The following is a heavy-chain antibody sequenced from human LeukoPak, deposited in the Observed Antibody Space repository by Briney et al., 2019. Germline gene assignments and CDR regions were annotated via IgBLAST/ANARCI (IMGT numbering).Heavy chain of an antibody. J-gene: IGHJ6*03. CDR2: INPNSGGT. V-gene: IGHV1-2*02. CDR1: KNMFTGYF. D-gene: IGHD2-2*02. CDR3: AAQCNDDCCYKRDYMDV. Sequence: GASVKVSCKTSKNMFTGYFMHWVRQAPGQGLEWIGWINPNSGGTLFARRFQGRVTMTRDTSIGATYMELSRLTSDDTALYYCAAQCNDDCCYKRDYMDVWGKGTMVIVSS.